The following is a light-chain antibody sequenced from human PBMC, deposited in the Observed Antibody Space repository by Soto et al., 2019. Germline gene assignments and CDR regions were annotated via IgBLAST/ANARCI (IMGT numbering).Light chain of an antibody. CDR3: QHYNCYPWT. J-gene: IGKJ1*01. V-gene: IGKV1-5*01. Sequence: DIQMTQSPSTLSASIGDRVTITCRASQTINNWLAWYQQKPGKDPNLLIYHASNLETGVPSRFSGSAFGTEFTLTISSLQPDDFATYYCQHYNCYPWTFGQGTKVEIK. CDR2: HAS. CDR1: QTINNW.